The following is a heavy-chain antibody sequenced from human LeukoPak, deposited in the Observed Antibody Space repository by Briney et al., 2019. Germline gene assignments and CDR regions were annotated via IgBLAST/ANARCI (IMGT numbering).Heavy chain of an antibody. CDR1: GFTFSSYS. CDR3: ASRDKGYYYGMDV. D-gene: IGHD5-24*01. J-gene: IGHJ6*02. CDR2: ISSSSSYI. Sequence: GGSLRLSCAASGFTFSSYSMNWVRQAPGKGLEWVSSISSSSSYIYYADSVKGRFTISRDNAKNSLYLQMNSLRAEDTAVYYCASRDKGYYYGMDVWGQGTTVTVSS. V-gene: IGHV3-21*01.